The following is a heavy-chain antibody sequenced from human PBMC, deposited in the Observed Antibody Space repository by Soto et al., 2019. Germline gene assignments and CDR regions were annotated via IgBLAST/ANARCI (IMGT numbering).Heavy chain of an antibody. Sequence: GALRLSCAASGFTFSSYAMSWVRQAPGKGLEWVSAISGSGGSTYYADSVKGRFTISRDNSKNTLYLQMNSLRAEDTAVYYCAKGLVVVKNAFDIWGQGTMVTVSS. V-gene: IGHV3-23*01. CDR1: GFTFSSYA. CDR2: ISGSGGST. J-gene: IGHJ3*02. CDR3: AKGLVVVKNAFDI. D-gene: IGHD3-22*01.